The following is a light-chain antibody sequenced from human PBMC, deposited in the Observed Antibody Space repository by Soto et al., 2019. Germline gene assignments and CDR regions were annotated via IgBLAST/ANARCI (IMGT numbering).Light chain of an antibody. CDR2: DND. J-gene: IGLJ1*01. Sequence: QSVLTQPPSVSAAPGQSITISCSGTRSNIWNHYVSLYQHLPGTAPKLLIYDNDKRPSGIPDRFTGSKSGTSATLAITGLQTGDEADYYCGAWDSRRSAGDFVFGNGTKVTVL. CDR1: RSNIWNHY. CDR3: GAWDSRRSAGDFV. V-gene: IGLV1-51*01.